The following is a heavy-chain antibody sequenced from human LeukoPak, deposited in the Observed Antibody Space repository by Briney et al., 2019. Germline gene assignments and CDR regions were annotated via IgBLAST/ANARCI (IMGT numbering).Heavy chain of an antibody. CDR1: GFTFDDYA. J-gene: IGHJ6*03. Sequence: GGSLRLSCAASGFTFDDYAMHWVRQAPGKGLEWVSLISGDGGSTYYADSVKGRFTISRDNSKNSLYLQMNSLRTEDTALYYCAKVAYYDYVWRSYRYYYYMDVWGKGTTVTVSS. V-gene: IGHV3-43*02. D-gene: IGHD3-16*02. CDR2: ISGDGGST. CDR3: AKVAYYDYVWRSYRYYYYMDV.